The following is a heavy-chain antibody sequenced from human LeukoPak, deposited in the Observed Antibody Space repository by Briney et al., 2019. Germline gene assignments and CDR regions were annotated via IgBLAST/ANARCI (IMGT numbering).Heavy chain of an antibody. CDR1: GYTLTELS. V-gene: IGHV1-24*01. Sequence: ASVKVSCKVSGYTLTELSMHWVRQAPGKGLEWMGGFDPEDGETIYAQKFQGRVTMTEDTSTDTAYMELSSLRSEDTAVYYCARADKLERRYYYYMDVWGKGTTVTVSS. J-gene: IGHJ6*03. CDR3: ARADKLERRYYYYMDV. CDR2: FDPEDGET. D-gene: IGHD1-1*01.